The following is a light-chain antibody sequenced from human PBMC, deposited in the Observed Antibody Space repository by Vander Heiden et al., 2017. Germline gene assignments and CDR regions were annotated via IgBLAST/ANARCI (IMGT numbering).Light chain of an antibody. CDR3: QQYGTSPYT. V-gene: IGKV3-20*01. J-gene: IGKJ2*01. Sequence: EIVLTQSPSTLSLSPGERATLSCRASQIVSSSYLAWYQQKPGQAPSLLIYGASSRATGIPDRFSGSGSGTDFTLTISRLEPEDFAVYYCQQYGTSPYTFGQGTKLEIK. CDR1: QIVSSSY. CDR2: GAS.